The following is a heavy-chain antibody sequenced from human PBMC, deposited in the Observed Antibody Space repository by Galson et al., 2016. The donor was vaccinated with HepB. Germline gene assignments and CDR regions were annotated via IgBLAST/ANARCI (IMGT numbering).Heavy chain of an antibody. J-gene: IGHJ6*02. CDR1: GFSFSRFA. CDR3: AKDRRSSGRYQSAIYLYHYGMDG. D-gene: IGHD3-10*01. V-gene: IGHV3-30*18. Sequence: SLRLSCAASGFSFSRFAMHWVRQAPGKGLEWVALISYDGTTQFSADSLKGRFTISRDNSKNTLYLQMKSLTTADTAVYYCAKDRRSSGRYQSAIYLYHYGMDGWGQGTTVTVSS. CDR2: ISYDGTTQ.